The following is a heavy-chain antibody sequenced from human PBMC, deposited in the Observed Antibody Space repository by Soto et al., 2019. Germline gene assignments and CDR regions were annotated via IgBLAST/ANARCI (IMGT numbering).Heavy chain of an antibody. CDR1: GFTFSSYA. Sequence: GGSLRLSCAASGFTFSSYAMSWVRQAPGKGLEWVSAISYTGGNTHYADSVKGRFTISRDNSKNTLYLQMNSLRAEDTAIYYCAKEEQWPTFDYWGQGTLVTVSS. J-gene: IGHJ4*02. CDR3: AKEEQWPTFDY. D-gene: IGHD6-19*01. V-gene: IGHV3-23*01. CDR2: ISYTGGNT.